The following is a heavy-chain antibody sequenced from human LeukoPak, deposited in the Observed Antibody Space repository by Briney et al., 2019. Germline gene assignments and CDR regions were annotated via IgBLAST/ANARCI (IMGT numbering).Heavy chain of an antibody. Sequence: GGSLRLSCVASGLPIADFAMHWVRQAPGKGLEGVSLISGDGVSTFYADSVKGRFSISRDNSKKSLYLEINNLRTEDAAMYYCAKESGKFDYWGQGTLVAVSS. CDR2: ISGDGVST. CDR3: AKESGKFDY. V-gene: IGHV3-43*02. J-gene: IGHJ4*02. CDR1: GLPIADFA.